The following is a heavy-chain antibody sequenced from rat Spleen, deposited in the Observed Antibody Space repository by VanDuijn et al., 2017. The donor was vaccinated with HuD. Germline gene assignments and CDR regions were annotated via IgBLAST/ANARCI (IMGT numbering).Heavy chain of an antibody. CDR1: GLSLPRNI. V-gene: IGHV2-47*01. D-gene: IGHD1-7*01. J-gene: IGHJ2*01. Sequence: QVQLKESGPGLVQPSQTLSLTCSVSGLSLPRNIVSWIRQPPGKGLEWMGVSWSNGGTDYNSATKSRLSISRDTSKSQVFLKMNSLQTEDTAMYFCARPHSYYGYKSYFFDYWGQGVMVTVSS. CDR2: SWSNGGT. CDR3: ARPHSYYGYKSYFFDY.